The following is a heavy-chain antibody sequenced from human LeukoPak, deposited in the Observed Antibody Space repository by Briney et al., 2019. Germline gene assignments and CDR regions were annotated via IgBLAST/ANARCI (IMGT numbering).Heavy chain of an antibody. D-gene: IGHD3-22*01. V-gene: IGHV1-8*03. Sequence: ASVKVSCKASGYTFTSYDINWVRQATGQGLEWMGWMNPNSGNTGYAQKFQGKVTITRNTSISTAYMELSSLRSEDTAVYYCARRLNYYDEDDAFDIWGQGTMVTVSS. CDR3: ARRLNYYDEDDAFDI. J-gene: IGHJ3*02. CDR2: MNPNSGNT. CDR1: GYTFTSYD.